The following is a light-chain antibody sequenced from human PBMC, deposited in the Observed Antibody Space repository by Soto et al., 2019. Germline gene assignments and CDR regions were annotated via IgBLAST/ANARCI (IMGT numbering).Light chain of an antibody. CDR2: VAS. Sequence: EIVMTQSPATLSVSPGERATLSCRASQSGSSNLAWYQQTPGQTPKLLIYVASTRATGIPARFSGSGSGTEFTLTISILQAEDFVFYYCQQCNGCPLTFGGGTKVEFK. V-gene: IGKV3-15*01. J-gene: IGKJ4*01. CDR3: QQCNGCPLT. CDR1: QSGSSN.